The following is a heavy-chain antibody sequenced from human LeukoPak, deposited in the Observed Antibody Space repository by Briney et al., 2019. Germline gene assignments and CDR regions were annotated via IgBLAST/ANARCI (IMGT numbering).Heavy chain of an antibody. CDR2: IIPIFGTA. CDR1: GYTFTRYG. J-gene: IGHJ5*02. D-gene: IGHD5-18*01. CDR3: ASSGYSYGYFSWFDP. Sequence: SVKVSCKASGYTFTRYGISWVRQAPGQGLEWMGGIIPIFGTANYAQKFQGRVTITADKSTSTAYMELSSLRSEDTAVYYCASSGYSYGYFSWFDPWGQGTLVTVSS. V-gene: IGHV1-69*06.